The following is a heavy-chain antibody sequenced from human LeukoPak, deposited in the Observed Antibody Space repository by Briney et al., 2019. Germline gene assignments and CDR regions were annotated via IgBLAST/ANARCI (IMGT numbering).Heavy chain of an antibody. CDR3: ARDPGAAAGRGTGFDY. Sequence: GASVKVSCKASGGTFSSYAISWVRQAPGQGLEWMGGIIPIFGTANYAQKFQGRDTITADESTSTAYMELSSLRSEDTAVYYCARDPGAAAGRGTGFDYWGQGTLVTVSS. CDR1: GGTFSSYA. V-gene: IGHV1-69*01. CDR2: IIPIFGTA. J-gene: IGHJ4*02. D-gene: IGHD6-13*01.